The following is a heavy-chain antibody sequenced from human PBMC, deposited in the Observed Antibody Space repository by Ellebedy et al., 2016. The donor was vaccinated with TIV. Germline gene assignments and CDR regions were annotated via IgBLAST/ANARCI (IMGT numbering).Heavy chain of an antibody. J-gene: IGHJ3*02. CDR1: GYTFTSYA. CDR2: INAGNGNT. D-gene: IGHD2-15*01. Sequence: ASVKVSXKASGYTFTSYAMHWVRQAPGQRLEWMGWINAGNGNTKYSQKFQGRVTITRDTSASTAYMELSSLRSEDTAVYYCARDRTKLLISFDIWGQGTMVTVSS. V-gene: IGHV1-3*01. CDR3: ARDRTKLLISFDI.